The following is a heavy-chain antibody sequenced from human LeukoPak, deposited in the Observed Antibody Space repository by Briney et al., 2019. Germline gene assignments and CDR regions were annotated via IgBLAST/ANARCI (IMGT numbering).Heavy chain of an antibody. CDR3: ARDFGPRLYAFDV. V-gene: IGHV3-48*04. J-gene: IGHJ3*01. CDR2: ISVSSRNVI. Sequence: GGSLRLSCAASGFTFSSYSMNWVRQAPGKGLGGLSYISVSSRNVIDYADSVKGRFTISRDDAKNSLYLQMNSLRAEDTAVYFCARDFGPRLYAFDVWGQGTMITVSS. CDR1: GFTFSSYS. D-gene: IGHD3-16*01.